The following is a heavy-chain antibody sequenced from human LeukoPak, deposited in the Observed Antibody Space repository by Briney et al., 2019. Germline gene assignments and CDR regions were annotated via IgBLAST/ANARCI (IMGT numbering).Heavy chain of an antibody. CDR3: AKEYSSRFDY. CDR2: ISYDGSNK. D-gene: IGHD6-13*01. Sequence: PGGSLRLSCAASGFTFSSYGMHWVRQAPGKGLEWVAVISYDGSNKYYADSVKGRFTISRDNSKNTLYLQMNSLRAEDTAVYYCAKEYSSRFDYRGQGTLVTVSS. V-gene: IGHV3-30*18. J-gene: IGHJ4*02. CDR1: GFTFSSYG.